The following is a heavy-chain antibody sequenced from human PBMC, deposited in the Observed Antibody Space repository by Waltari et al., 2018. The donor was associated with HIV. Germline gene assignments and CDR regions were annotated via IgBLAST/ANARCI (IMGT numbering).Heavy chain of an antibody. V-gene: IGHV1-2*02. CDR3: AREEVRKTYRWGMITFASPSSVMDV. D-gene: IGHD3-16*01. Sequence: QVQLVQSGAEVKKPGASVKVSCKASGYTFTGYHIHWVRQAPGQGLGWMGWINPDSGGTNHAQRVQGRVTMTRDTSLSTTYIELSSLRSDDTAVYYCAREEVRKTYRWGMITFASPSSVMDVWGQGTTVTVSS. CDR1: GYTFTGYH. J-gene: IGHJ6*02. CDR2: INPDSGGT.